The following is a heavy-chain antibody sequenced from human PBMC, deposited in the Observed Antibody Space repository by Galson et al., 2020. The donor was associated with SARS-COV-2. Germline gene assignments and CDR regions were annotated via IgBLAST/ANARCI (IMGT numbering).Heavy chain of an antibody. CDR1: GGSVITTHY. D-gene: IGHD4-4*01. V-gene: IGHV4-39*07. J-gene: IGHJ4*02. CDR2: LSYSGTT. CDR3: ARDRSLQWFYY. Sequence: SETLSLTCTVSGGSVITTHYWAWIRQPPGKGLEWIGSLSYSGTTYYNPSLKTRVTISVDTSKTQFSLKLHSVTAADTAMYYCARDRSLQWFYYWGQGTLVTVSS.